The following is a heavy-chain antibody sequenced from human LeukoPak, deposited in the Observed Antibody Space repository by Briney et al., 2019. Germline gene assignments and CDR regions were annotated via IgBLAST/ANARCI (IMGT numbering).Heavy chain of an antibody. CDR3: APGNSNGFDI. V-gene: IGHV3-30*02. J-gene: IGHJ3*02. CDR1: GFTFSNYG. D-gene: IGHD1-7*01. Sequence: PGGSLRLSCAASGFTFSNYGMDWVRQAPGKGLEWVAFIRYDGTAQYYADSVKGRFTISRDNSKNTLYLQVNSVRAEDTAVYYCAPGNSNGFDIWGQGTMVTVSS. CDR2: IRYDGTAQ.